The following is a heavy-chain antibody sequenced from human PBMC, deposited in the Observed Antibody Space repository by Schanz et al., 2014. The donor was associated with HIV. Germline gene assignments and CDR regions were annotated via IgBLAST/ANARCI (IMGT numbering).Heavy chain of an antibody. CDR2: ISYDGTNK. V-gene: IGHV3-30*03. D-gene: IGHD3-3*01. J-gene: IGHJ6*02. CDR3: ARDPARSYEPWSGYWYGMDV. CDR1: GFTFSTYG. Sequence: QVQLVESGGGVVQPGRSLRLSCAASGFTFSTYGMHWVRQAPGKGLEWVAGISYDGTNKFYVDSVKGRFTISRDNSKNTLYLQVDNLTADDTAVYYCARDPARSYEPWSGYWYGMDVWGQGTTVIVSS.